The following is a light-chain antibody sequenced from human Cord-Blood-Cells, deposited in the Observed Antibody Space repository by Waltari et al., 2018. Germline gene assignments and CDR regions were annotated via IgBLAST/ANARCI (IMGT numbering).Light chain of an antibody. J-gene: IGLJ3*02. CDR1: SSNIEHNY. CDR2: EKK. V-gene: IGLV1-51*02. CDR3: GTWDSSLSAWV. Sequence: QSVLTQPPSVSAAPRQKVTISCPGSSSNIEHNYVSWYQQLPGTSPKLLTYEKKKQPSGSPDRFSGSKSGTSATLVITGLQTGDEADYYCGTWDSSLSAWVFGGGTKLTVL.